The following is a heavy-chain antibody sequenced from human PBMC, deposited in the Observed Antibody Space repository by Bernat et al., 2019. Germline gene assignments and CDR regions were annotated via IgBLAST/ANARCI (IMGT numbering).Heavy chain of an antibody. CDR1: GYTLTELS. Sequence: QVQLVQSGAEVKKPGASVKVSCKVSGYTLTELSMHWVRQAPGKGLEWMGGFDPEDGETIYAQKFQGRVTMTADKSTSTAYMELSSLRSEDTAVYYCARGQRGAPRITMVQGVMGADYYYYMDVWGKGTTVTVSS. CDR2: FDPEDGET. V-gene: IGHV1-24*01. CDR3: ARGQRGAPRITMVQGVMGADYYYYMDV. D-gene: IGHD3-10*01. J-gene: IGHJ6*03.